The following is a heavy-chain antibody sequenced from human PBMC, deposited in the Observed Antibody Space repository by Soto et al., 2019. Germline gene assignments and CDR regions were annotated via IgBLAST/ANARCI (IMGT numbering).Heavy chain of an antibody. CDR2: ISSSGSTI. CDR1: GFTFSDYY. CDR3: ARDCYSGYDFLDY. J-gene: IGHJ4*02. V-gene: IGHV3-11*01. D-gene: IGHD5-12*01. Sequence: PGGSLRLSCAASGFTFSDYYMSWIRQAPGKGLEWVSYISSSGSTIYYADSVKGRFTISRDNAKNSLYLQMNSLRAEDTAVYYCARDCYSGYDFLDYWGQGTLVTVSS.